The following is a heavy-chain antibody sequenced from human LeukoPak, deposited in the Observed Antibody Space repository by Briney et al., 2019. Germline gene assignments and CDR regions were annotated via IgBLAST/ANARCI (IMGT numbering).Heavy chain of an antibody. J-gene: IGHJ4*02. D-gene: IGHD6-25*01. CDR2: ISGNGAYT. Sequence: GGSLRLSCAASGFTFGSYAMSWVRQDPGRGLEWVSAISGNGAYTWYADSMKGRFTISRDNSQNTLYLQMRSLRAEDTAVYYCAKEPIEAAGTFDYWGQGTLVTVSS. CDR3: AKEPIEAAGTFDY. V-gene: IGHV3-23*01. CDR1: GFTFGSYA.